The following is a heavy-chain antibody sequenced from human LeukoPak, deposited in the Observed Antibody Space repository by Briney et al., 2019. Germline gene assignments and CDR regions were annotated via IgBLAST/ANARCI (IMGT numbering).Heavy chain of an antibody. D-gene: IGHD6-13*01. V-gene: IGHV1-8*03. J-gene: IGHJ6*03. CDR2: MNPNSGNT. CDR3: ARVPTSAGKAPRRKGYYYYYMDV. Sequence: GASVKVSCKASGYTFTSYDINWVRQATGQGLEWMGWMNPNSGNTGYAQKFQGRVTITRNTSISTAYMELSSLRSEDTAVYYCARVPTSAGKAPRRKGYYYYYMDVWGKGTTVTVSS. CDR1: GYTFTSYD.